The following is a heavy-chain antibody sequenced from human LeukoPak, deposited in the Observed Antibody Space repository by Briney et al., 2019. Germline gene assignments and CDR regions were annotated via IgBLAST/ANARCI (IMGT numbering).Heavy chain of an antibody. Sequence: GGSLKISCKGSGYSFTSYWIGWVRQMPGKGLEWMGSIYPGDSDTRYSPSFQGQVTISADKSISTAYLQLSGLKASDTAMYFCARHQAMITSFDYGMDVWGQGTTVTVSS. CDR1: GYSFTSYW. CDR2: IYPGDSDT. CDR3: ARHQAMITSFDYGMDV. J-gene: IGHJ6*02. D-gene: IGHD3-16*01. V-gene: IGHV5-51*01.